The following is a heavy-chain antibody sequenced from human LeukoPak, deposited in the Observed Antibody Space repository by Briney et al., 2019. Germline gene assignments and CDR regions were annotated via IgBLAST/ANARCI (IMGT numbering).Heavy chain of an antibody. CDR2: IYYSGST. CDR3: AREGAVAGQPGYFDY. V-gene: IGHV4-59*01. J-gene: IGHJ4*02. CDR1: GGSISSYY. Sequence: PSETLSLTCTVSGGSISSYYWSWIRQPPGKGLEWIGYIYYSGSTNYNPSLKSRVTISVDTSKNQFSLKLSSVTAADTAVYYCAREGAVAGQPGYFDYWGQGTLVTVSS. D-gene: IGHD6-19*01.